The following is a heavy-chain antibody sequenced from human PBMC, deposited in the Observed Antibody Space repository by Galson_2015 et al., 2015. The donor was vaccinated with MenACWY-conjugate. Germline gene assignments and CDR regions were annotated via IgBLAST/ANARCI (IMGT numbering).Heavy chain of an antibody. CDR3: ARRSADDAFDI. J-gene: IGHJ3*02. CDR2: IYYSGST. CDR1: GGSISSYY. Sequence: SETLSLTCPVSGGSISSYYWSWIRQPPGKGLEWIGYIYYSGSTNYNPSLKSRVTISVDTSKNQFSLRLSSVTAADTVVYYCARRSADDAFDIWGQGTMVTVSS. V-gene: IGHV4-59*08.